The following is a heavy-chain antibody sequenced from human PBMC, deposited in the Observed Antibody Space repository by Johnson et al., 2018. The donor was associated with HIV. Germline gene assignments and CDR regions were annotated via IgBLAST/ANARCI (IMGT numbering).Heavy chain of an antibody. J-gene: IGHJ3*02. V-gene: IGHV3-20*04. CDR1: GFTFDDYG. CDR3: ARVLGRGYSGYDKNYDAFDI. CDR2: INWNGGST. D-gene: IGHD5-12*01. Sequence: EVQLVESGGGVVRPGGSLRLSCAASGFTFDDYGMSWVRQAPGKGLEWVSGINWNGGSTGYADSVKGRFTISRDNAKNSLYLQMNSLRAEDTALYYWARVLGRGYSGYDKNYDAFDIWGQGTMVTVSS.